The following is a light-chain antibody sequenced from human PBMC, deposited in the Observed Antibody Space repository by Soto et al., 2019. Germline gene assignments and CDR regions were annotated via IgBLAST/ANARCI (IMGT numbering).Light chain of an antibody. CDR2: EGN. V-gene: IGLV2-23*01. CDR3: CSYAPSRTLL. Sequence: QSVLTQPASVSGSHGESLTISCTGTSSDVGTYNLVTWYQQHPGRVPRLILYEGNKRPSGVSSRFSASKSGNTASLTISGLQAEDEADYFCCSYAPSRTLLFGGGTKVTVL. J-gene: IGLJ2*01. CDR1: SSDVGTYNL.